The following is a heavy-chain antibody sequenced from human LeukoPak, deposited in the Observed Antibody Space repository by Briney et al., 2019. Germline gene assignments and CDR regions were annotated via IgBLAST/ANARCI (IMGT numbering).Heavy chain of an antibody. CDR2: IYYSGST. J-gene: IGHJ4*02. CDR3: ARDPSTYPDY. D-gene: IGHD5/OR15-5a*01. Sequence: SQTLSLTCTVSGGSISSGDYYWSWIRQPPGKGLEWIGYIYYSGSTYYNQSLKSRVTMSVDTSKNQFSLKLSSVTAADTAVYYCARDPSTYPDYWGQGTLVTVSS. V-gene: IGHV4-30-4*01. CDR1: GGSISSGDYY.